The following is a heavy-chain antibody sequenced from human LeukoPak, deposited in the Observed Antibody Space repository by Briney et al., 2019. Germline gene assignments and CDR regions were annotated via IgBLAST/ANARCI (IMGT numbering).Heavy chain of an antibody. CDR1: GHTFTGYY. D-gene: IGHD1-26*01. J-gene: IGHJ4*02. Sequence: GASVKVSCKASGHTFTGYYIHWVRQAPGQGLEWMGLTNPNNGGTKNTQKFLGRVTMTGDTSINTAYMEVTSLRSDDTAVYYCTRRLGGSSEGYDYWGQGTLVTVSS. V-gene: IGHV1-2*02. CDR3: TRRLGGSSEGYDY. CDR2: TNPNNGGT.